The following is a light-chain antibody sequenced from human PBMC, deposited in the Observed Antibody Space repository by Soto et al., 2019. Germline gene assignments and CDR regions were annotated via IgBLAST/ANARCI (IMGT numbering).Light chain of an antibody. J-gene: IGLJ3*02. CDR1: RSNIGAGYD. Sequence: QSVLTQPPSVSGAPGQRVTISCTGSRSNIGAGYDVHWYQQLPGTAPKLLIYGNNNRPSGVPDRFSGSKSGTSATLAITGLQAEDEADYYCQSYDSSLVWVFGGGTKVTVL. CDR2: GNN. V-gene: IGLV1-40*01. CDR3: QSYDSSLVWV.